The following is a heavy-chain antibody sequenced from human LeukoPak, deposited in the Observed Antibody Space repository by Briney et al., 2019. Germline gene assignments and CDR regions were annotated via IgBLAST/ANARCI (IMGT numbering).Heavy chain of an antibody. CDR1: GGSISSSSYY. CDR2: IYYSGST. Sequence: SETVSLTCTVSGGSISSSSYYWGWLRQPPGTGLEWIGSIYYSGSTYYNPSLKSRVTISVDTSKTQFSLKLSSVTAADTAVYYCATIEYSSSWSAPYYFDYWGQGTLVTVSS. CDR3: ATIEYSSSWSAPYYFDY. D-gene: IGHD6-13*01. V-gene: IGHV4-39*01. J-gene: IGHJ4*02.